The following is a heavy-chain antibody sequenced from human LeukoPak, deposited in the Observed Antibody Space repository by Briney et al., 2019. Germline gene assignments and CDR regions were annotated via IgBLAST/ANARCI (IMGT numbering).Heavy chain of an antibody. CDR1: GGSIRSYY. V-gene: IGHV4-4*07. D-gene: IGHD2-2*03. CDR3: ARDEFGYCSSTSCLNYYYYYMDV. Sequence: PSETLSLTCTVSGGSIRSYYLSWIRQPAGKGLEWIGRIYTSGSTNYNPSLKSRVTISVDKSKNQFSLKLSSVTAANTAVYYCARDEFGYCSSTSCLNYYYYYMDVWGKGTTVTVSS. J-gene: IGHJ6*03. CDR2: IYTSGST.